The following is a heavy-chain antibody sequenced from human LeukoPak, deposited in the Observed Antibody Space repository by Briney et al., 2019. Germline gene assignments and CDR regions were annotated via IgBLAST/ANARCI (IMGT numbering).Heavy chain of an antibody. D-gene: IGHD3-22*01. CDR2: IITIFGTA. V-gene: IGHV1-69*05. J-gene: IGHJ3*02. CDR3: ARGLDYYDSHHI. Sequence: SVKVSCKASGGTFSSYAISWVRQAPGQGLEWMGGIITIFGTANYAQKFQGRVTITTDESTSTAYMELSSLRSEDTAVYYCARGLDYYDSHHIWGQGTMVTVSS. CDR1: GGTFSSYA.